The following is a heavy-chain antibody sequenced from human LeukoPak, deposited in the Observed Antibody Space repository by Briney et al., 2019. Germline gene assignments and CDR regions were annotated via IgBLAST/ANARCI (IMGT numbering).Heavy chain of an antibody. CDR1: GFTFSSYG. Sequence: PGGSLRLSCAASGFTFSSYGMHWVRQAPGKGLEWVAVISYDGSNKYYADSVKGRFTISRDNSKNTLYLQMNSLRAEDTAVYYCASRRGYSYGYGAFDIWGQGTMVTVSS. CDR2: ISYDGSNK. D-gene: IGHD5-18*01. J-gene: IGHJ3*02. CDR3: ASRRGYSYGYGAFDI. V-gene: IGHV3-30*03.